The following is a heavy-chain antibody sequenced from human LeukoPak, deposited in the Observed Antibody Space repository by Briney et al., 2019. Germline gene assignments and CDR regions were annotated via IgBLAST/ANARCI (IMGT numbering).Heavy chain of an antibody. D-gene: IGHD2-2*01. J-gene: IGHJ3*01. CDR1: GGSISSANHF. CDR3: AREVITPGDSDGFDL. CDR2: IHYDGRA. Sequence: SQTLSLTCTVSGGSISSANHFWSWVRQSPGEGLEWIGYIHYDGRAHYNPSLKSRVSMSLDMSKNQFSLSLSSVTAADTAIYYCAREVITPGDSDGFDLWGQGAMVSVSS. V-gene: IGHV4-30-4*08.